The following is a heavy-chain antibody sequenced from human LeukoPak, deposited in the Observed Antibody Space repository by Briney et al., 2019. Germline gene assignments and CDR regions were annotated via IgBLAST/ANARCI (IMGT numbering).Heavy chain of an antibody. J-gene: IGHJ4*02. CDR3: ARRAVAGTAVGDY. CDR2: IIPIFGTA. V-gene: IGHV1-69*01. D-gene: IGHD6-19*01. CDR1: GGTFSGYA. Sequence: GASVKVSCKASGGTFSGYAISWVRQAPGQGLEWMGGIIPIFGTANYAQKFQGRVTITADESTSAAYMELSSLRSEDTAVYYCARRAVAGTAVGDYWGQGTLVTVSS.